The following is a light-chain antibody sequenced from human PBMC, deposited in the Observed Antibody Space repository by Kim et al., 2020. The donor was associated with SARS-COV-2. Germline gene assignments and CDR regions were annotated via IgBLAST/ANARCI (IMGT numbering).Light chain of an antibody. CDR1: QSLVHGDGNTY. V-gene: IGKV2-30*02. CDR3: MQGTLWPYT. J-gene: IGKJ2*01. CDR2: KIS. Sequence: EAVMTQSPLSLPVTLGQSASISCRSSQSLVHGDGNTYLNWFHQRPGQSPRRLVYKISTRDSGVPDRFSGRGSGTDFTLTISRVEAGDVGIYYCMQGTLWPYTFGQGTKLEI.